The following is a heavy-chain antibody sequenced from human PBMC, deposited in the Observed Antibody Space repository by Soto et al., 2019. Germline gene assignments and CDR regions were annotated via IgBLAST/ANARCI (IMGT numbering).Heavy chain of an antibody. D-gene: IGHD1-1*01. CDR2: IFHDGST. CDR3: ARDEYNDSSD. Sequence: QVHLQESGPGLVKPSGTLSLTCAVSGASISSGSWWSWVRQPPGKGLEWIGEIFHDGSTNYNPSLKSRVTMSVDKSKNYFSLELTSVTAADTALYYCARDEYNDSSDWGQGTLVTVPS. CDR1: GASISSGSW. V-gene: IGHV4-4*02. J-gene: IGHJ4*02.